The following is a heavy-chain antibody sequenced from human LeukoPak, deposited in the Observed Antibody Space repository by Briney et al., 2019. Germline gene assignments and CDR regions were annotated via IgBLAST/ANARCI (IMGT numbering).Heavy chain of an antibody. V-gene: IGHV3-21*01. J-gene: IGHJ4*02. Sequence: GGSLRLSCEGSGFTFSSYSMIWVRQAPGKGLEWVSPIRGDSTETRYADSLMGRFTISRDNAKKSLYLQMNSLRAEDTAVYYCARGHFGVVLDYWGQGTLVTVSS. CDR1: GFTFSSYS. D-gene: IGHD3-3*01. CDR3: ARGHFGVVLDY. CDR2: IRGDSTET.